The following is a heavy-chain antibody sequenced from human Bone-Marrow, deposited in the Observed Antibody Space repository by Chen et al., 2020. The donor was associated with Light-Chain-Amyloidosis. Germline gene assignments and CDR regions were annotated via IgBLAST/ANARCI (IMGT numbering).Heavy chain of an antibody. CDR3: ARGGGQESGSYQRGYYYYYGMDV. Sequence: QVQLVQSGAEVKKPGASVKVSCKASGYTFTGYYMHWVRQAPGQGLEWMGWINPNSGGTNYAQKFQGRVTMTRDTSISTAYMELSRLRSDDTAVYYCARGGGQESGSYQRGYYYYYGMDVWGQGTTVTVSS. CDR1: GYTFTGYY. J-gene: IGHJ6*02. D-gene: IGHD1-26*01. CDR2: INPNSGGT. V-gene: IGHV1-2*02.